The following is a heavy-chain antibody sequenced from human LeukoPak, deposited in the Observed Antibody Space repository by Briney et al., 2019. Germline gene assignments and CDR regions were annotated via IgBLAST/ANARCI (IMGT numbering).Heavy chain of an antibody. CDR1: GGSFSGYY. CDR2: INHSGST. CDR3: ARERSYGWRAFDI. Sequence: SETLSLTCAVYGGSFSGYYWSWIRQPPGKGLEWIGEINHSGSTNYNPSLKSRVTISVDKSKNQFSLKLSSVTAADTAVYYCARERSYGWRAFDIWGQGTMVTVSS. J-gene: IGHJ3*02. V-gene: IGHV4-34*01. D-gene: IGHD3-16*02.